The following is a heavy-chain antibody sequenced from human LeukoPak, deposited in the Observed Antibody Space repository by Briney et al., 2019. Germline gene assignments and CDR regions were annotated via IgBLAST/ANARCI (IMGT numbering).Heavy chain of an antibody. CDR2: ISAYNGNT. J-gene: IGHJ4*02. V-gene: IGHV1-18*04. CDR1: GYTFTSYG. D-gene: IGHD3-10*01. Sequence: GASVKVSCKASGYTFTSYGISWVRQAPGQGLEWMGWISAYNGNTNYAQKLQGRVTMTTDTSTSTAYMELRSLRSDDTAVYYCARVTMVRGVIRKPSEQDFDYWGQGTLVTVSS. CDR3: ARVTMVRGVIRKPSEQDFDY.